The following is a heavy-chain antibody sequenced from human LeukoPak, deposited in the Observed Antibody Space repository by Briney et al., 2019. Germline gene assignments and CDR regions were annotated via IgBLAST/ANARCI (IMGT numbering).Heavy chain of an antibody. V-gene: IGHV4-39*01. CDR2: FYYTGST. Sequence: SETLSLTCTVSGGSISSNGYYWGWIRQPPGKGLEWIGSFYYTGSTFYSPSLKSRVTISVDTSKNRFSLKLSSVSAADTAVYYCARVARQSGSYEDASDVWGQGTMVTVSS. D-gene: IGHD1-26*01. CDR3: ARVARQSGSYEDASDV. CDR1: GGSISSNGYY. J-gene: IGHJ3*01.